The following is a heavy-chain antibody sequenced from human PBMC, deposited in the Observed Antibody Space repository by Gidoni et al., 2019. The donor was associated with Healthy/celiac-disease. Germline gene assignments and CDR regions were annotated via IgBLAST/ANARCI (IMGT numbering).Heavy chain of an antibody. D-gene: IGHD2-15*01. V-gene: IGHV1-24*01. J-gene: IGHJ4*02. Sequence: QVQLVQSGAEVKQPGASVKVSCKVSGYTLTELSMHWVRQAPGKGLEWMGGFDPEDGETIYAQKFQGRVTMTEDTSTDTAYMELSSLRSEDTAVYYCATSNCSGGSCYFAFDYWGQGTLVTVSS. CDR1: GYTLTELS. CDR2: FDPEDGET. CDR3: ATSNCSGGSCYFAFDY.